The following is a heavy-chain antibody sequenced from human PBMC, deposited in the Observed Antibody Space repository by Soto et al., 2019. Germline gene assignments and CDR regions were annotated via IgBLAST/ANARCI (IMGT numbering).Heavy chain of an antibody. J-gene: IGHJ4*02. CDR1: GGTFSGHA. Sequence: QVQLVQSGAEVKKPGSSVKVSCEASGGTFSGHAISWVRQAPGQGPEWMGGLIPLFGTTQHAQNFQDRLTITADNSTTTAYMELTSLLRGDTAIYYCARAPNWEYRFESGGQGTLVTVSS. D-gene: IGHD1-26*01. CDR3: ARAPNWEYRFES. CDR2: LIPLFGTT. V-gene: IGHV1-69*06.